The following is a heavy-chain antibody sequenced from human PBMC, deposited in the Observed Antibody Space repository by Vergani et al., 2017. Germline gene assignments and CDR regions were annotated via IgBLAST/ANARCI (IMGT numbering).Heavy chain of an antibody. V-gene: IGHV5-51*01. CDR1: GYIFSNFW. J-gene: IGHJ5*02. D-gene: IGHD3-3*01. CDR2: IYPGDSEV. Sequence: EKQLVQSGSETKKPGESLKISCQAFGYIFSNFWIGWLRQRPGRGLEWMGIIYPGDSEVKSNPTFRGQVIFSVDTSVNTAYLQWRSLQASDTATYYCAKTHDFSSLYSSYNWFDPWGQGTQVTVSS. CDR3: AKTHDFSSLYSSYNWFDP.